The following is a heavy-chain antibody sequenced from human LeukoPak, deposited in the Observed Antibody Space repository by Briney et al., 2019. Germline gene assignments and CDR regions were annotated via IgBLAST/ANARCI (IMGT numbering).Heavy chain of an antibody. CDR1: GVSISSYY. V-gene: IGHV4-59*01. CDR3: ARVKSSSWYYYYGMDV. CDR2: IYYSGST. Sequence: SETLSLTCTVSGVSISSYYWSWIRQPPGKGLEWVGYIYYSGSTNYNPSLKSRVTISVDTSKNQSSLKLSSVTAADTAVYYCARVKSSSWYYYYGMDVWGQGTTVTVSS. D-gene: IGHD6-13*01. J-gene: IGHJ6*02.